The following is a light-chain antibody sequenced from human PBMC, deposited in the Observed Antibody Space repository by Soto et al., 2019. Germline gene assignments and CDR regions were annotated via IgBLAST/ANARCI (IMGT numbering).Light chain of an antibody. CDR2: APS. V-gene: IGKV1-39*01. CDR1: QGIDTS. CDR3: QQTYRTPFT. J-gene: IGKJ4*02. Sequence: ILLTQSPSSLSASVGDRVTITCRASQGIDTSLAWYQQKPGKAPKLLIYAPSNFQSAVPSRFSGSGSGTEFTLTVSSLEAEDFATYYCQQTYRTPFTFGGGTKVDIK.